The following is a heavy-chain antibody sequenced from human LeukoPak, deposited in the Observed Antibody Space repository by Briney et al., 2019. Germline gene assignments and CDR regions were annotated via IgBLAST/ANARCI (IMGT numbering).Heavy chain of an antibody. CDR1: GFTLGTYA. CDR3: ARELGSYSSSSQGDY. D-gene: IGHD6-6*01. Sequence: GGSLRLSCAASGFTLGTYAMSWVRQAPGKGLEWVANIQQDGSEKYYVDSVKGRFTISRDNAKNSLYLQMNSLRAEDTAVYYCARELGSYSSSSQGDYWGQGTLVTVSS. J-gene: IGHJ4*02. CDR2: IQQDGSEK. V-gene: IGHV3-7*01.